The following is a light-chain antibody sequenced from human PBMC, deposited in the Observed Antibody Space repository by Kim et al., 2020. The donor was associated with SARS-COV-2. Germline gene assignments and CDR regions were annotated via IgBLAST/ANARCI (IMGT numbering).Light chain of an antibody. CDR2: AAS. J-gene: IGKJ1*01. Sequence: DIQMTQSPSSLSASVGDRVTITCRVSQGISHDLAWYQQKPGKVPKLLIFAASALHSGVPSRFSGSGSGTDFTLTISSLQPEDVATYYCQKYNGAPWTFGQGTKVEIK. CDR1: QGISHD. CDR3: QKYNGAPWT. V-gene: IGKV1-27*01.